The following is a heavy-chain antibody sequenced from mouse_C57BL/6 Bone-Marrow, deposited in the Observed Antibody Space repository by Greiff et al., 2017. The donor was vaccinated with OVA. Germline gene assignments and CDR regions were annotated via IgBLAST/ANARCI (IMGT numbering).Heavy chain of an antibody. D-gene: IGHD1-1*01. J-gene: IGHJ1*03. CDR2: INPGSGGT. V-gene: IGHV1-54*01. Sequence: VQLQESGAELVRPGSSVKVSCKASGYAFTNYLIEWVKQRPGQGLEWIGVINPGSGGTNYNEKFKGKATLTSDTSSSTAYMQLSSLTSEDSAIYFCARNSHYYGSSYVYWYFDVWGTGTTVTVSS. CDR1: GYAFTNYL. CDR3: ARNSHYYGSSYVYWYFDV.